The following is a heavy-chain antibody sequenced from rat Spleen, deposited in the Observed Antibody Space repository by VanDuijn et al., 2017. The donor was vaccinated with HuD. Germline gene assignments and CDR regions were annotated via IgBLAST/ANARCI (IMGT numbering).Heavy chain of an antibody. Sequence: EVQLVESGGGLVQTGNSLKLSCAASGVTFSDFAMAWVRQSPKKGLEWVATIIYDGTKPYYRDSVKGRFTIPRDNEKSTLYLQMDSLRSEDTATYYCATHFDGSYPFTHWGQGTLVTVSS. V-gene: IGHV5S10*01. J-gene: IGHJ3*01. CDR2: IIYDGTKP. CDR3: ATHFDGSYPFTH. D-gene: IGHD1-12*02. CDR1: GVTFSDFA.